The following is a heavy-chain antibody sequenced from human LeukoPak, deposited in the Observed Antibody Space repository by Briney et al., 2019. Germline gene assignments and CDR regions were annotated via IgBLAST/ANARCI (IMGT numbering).Heavy chain of an antibody. V-gene: IGHV4-4*02. Sequence: SGTLSLTCAVSGGSVSSSNGWSWVRQPPGKGLEWIGEIYHSGSTNYNPSLKSRVTISVDKSKNQFSLKLSSVTAADTAVYYCARATSGYSRGWVDYWGQGTLVTVSS. CDR2: IYHSGST. D-gene: IGHD6-19*01. CDR1: GGSVSSSNG. CDR3: ARATSGYSRGWVDY. J-gene: IGHJ4*02.